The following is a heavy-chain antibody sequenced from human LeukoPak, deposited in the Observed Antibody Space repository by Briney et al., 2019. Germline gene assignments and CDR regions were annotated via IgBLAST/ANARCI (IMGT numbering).Heavy chain of an antibody. CDR3: AKDRYSGLNTIDY. V-gene: IGHV3-30*18. CDR1: EFTFSTYG. Sequence: HPGGSLRLPCAASEFTFSTYGMHWVRQAPGKGLEWVAVISYDGSYKFYADSVKGRFTISRDNSKSTLYLQMNSLRAEDTAVYYCAKDRYSGLNTIDYWGQGTLVTVSS. CDR2: ISYDGSYK. J-gene: IGHJ4*02. D-gene: IGHD6-13*01.